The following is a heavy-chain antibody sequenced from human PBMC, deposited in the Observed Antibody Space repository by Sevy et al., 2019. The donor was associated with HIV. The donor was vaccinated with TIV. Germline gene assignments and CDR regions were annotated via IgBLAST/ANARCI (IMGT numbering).Heavy chain of an antibody. Sequence: GSLRLSCAASGFTFNNYAMSWVRQAPGKGLEWVSTISGTGVNTYYADSVKGRFTISRDNSKNTLYLQMNSLRAEDTAVYYCTKDQGDFWSGYHTNWFDPWGQGTLVTVSS. D-gene: IGHD3-3*01. CDR3: TKDQGDFWSGYHTNWFDP. V-gene: IGHV3-23*01. CDR2: ISGTGVNT. J-gene: IGHJ5*02. CDR1: GFTFNNYA.